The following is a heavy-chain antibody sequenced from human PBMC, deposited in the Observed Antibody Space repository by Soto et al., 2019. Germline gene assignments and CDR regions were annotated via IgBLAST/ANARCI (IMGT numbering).Heavy chain of an antibody. Sequence: SETLSLTCTVSGDSISNFYWSWIRQPTGKGLESLGRISARGTTNYNPSLQSRVAMSLDTSKNQFSLRLTALSAADTAVYFCARGMGRYFDLWGRGTLVTVSS. J-gene: IGHJ2*01. V-gene: IGHV4-4*07. CDR3: ARGMGRYFDL. CDR1: GDSISNFY. D-gene: IGHD2-8*01. CDR2: ISARGTT.